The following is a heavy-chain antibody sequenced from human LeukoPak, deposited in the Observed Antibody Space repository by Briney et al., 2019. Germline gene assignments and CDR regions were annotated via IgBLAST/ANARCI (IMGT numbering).Heavy chain of an antibody. J-gene: IGHJ4*02. CDR2: ISSDGFST. V-gene: IGHV3-30*04. CDR3: GRARSGSNYRDPDY. Sequence: PGGSLRLSCSVSGFTFSNYAIHWVRHSPAKGLEWVTVISSDGFSTYYADSVRGRFTISRDNARNTLYLQMNSLRAEDTAVYYCGRARSGSNYRDPDYWGQGTLVTVS. CDR1: GFTFSNYA. D-gene: IGHD3-10*01.